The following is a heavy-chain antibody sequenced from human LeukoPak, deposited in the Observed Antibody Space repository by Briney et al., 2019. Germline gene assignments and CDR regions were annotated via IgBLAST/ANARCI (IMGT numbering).Heavy chain of an antibody. CDR1: GFTFSSYG. J-gene: IGHJ6*04. CDR2: ISGSGGST. V-gene: IGHV3-23*01. Sequence: PGGSLRLSCAASGFTFSSYGMSWVRQAQGKGLEWVSAISGSGGSTYYADSVKGRFTISRDNSKNTLYLQMNSLRAEDTAVYYCAKALYSGYDTSYYGMDVWGKGTTVTVSS. D-gene: IGHD5-12*01. CDR3: AKALYSGYDTSYYGMDV.